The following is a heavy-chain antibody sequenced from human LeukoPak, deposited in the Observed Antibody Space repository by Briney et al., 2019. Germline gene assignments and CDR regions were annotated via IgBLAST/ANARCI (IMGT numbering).Heavy chain of an antibody. J-gene: IGHJ4*02. D-gene: IGHD6-19*01. CDR3: AKDGGIAVDGTCHY. V-gene: IGHV3-23*01. Sequence: GGSLRLSCAASGFTFSSYAMSWVRQAPGKGMEWVSAISGSGGSTYYADSVKGRFTISRDNSKNTLYLQMNSLRAEDTAVYYCAKDGGIAVDGTCHYWGQGTLVTVSS. CDR1: GFTFSSYA. CDR2: ISGSGGST.